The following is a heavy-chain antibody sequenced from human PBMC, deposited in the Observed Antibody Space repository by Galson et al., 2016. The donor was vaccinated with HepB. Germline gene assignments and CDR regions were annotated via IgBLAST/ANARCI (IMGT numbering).Heavy chain of an antibody. CDR1: GFTFSNYG. Sequence: SLRLSCAASGFTFSNYGMAWVRQAPEMGLEWVSTISDSGANTHYADSVRGRFTISRDNSRNTLYLEMNSLRADDTALYYCARCVGGGKSRFDYGGQGTRVTVSS. J-gene: IGHJ4*02. D-gene: IGHD4-23*01. CDR2: ISDSGANT. V-gene: IGHV3-23*01. CDR3: ARCVGGGKSRFDY.